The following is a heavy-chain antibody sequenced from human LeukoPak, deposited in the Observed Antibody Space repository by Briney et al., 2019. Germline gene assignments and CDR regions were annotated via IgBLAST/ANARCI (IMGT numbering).Heavy chain of an antibody. Sequence: GGSLRLSCAASGFSFSSYGLTWVRQAPGKGLEWVSYISSSGSTIYYADSVKGRFTISRDNAKNSLYLQMNSLRAEDTAVYYCARGVGNSDFDYWGQGTLVTVSS. D-gene: IGHD4-23*01. V-gene: IGHV3-48*03. CDR1: GFSFSSYG. J-gene: IGHJ4*02. CDR2: ISSSGSTI. CDR3: ARGVGNSDFDY.